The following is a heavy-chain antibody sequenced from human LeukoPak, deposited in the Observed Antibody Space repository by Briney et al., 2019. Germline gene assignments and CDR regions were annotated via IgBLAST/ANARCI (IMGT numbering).Heavy chain of an antibody. Sequence: PGGSLTLSCAASGITFSRSWMSWVRQPPGKGLEWVAFIKEDGSEKYYVDSVKGRFTISSDNAENSLYLQMNSLRAEDTAVYYCAIDRGERSGVDDWGERTLVTVSS. J-gene: IGHJ4*02. V-gene: IGHV3-7*02. CDR1: GITFSRSW. CDR3: AIDRGERSGVDD. CDR2: IKEDGSEK. D-gene: IGHD3-22*01.